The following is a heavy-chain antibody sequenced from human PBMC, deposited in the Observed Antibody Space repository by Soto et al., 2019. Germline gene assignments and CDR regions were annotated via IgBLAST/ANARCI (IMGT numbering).Heavy chain of an antibody. Sequence: ETLSLTCAVYGGSFTGYYWTWIRQTPGKGLEWIGEINYRGSSYYNPSLESRISMAVDTSKNQFSLKLRSVTAADTAVYFCVRGQPHRITIFEVVIRSYDYGMDVWGQGTTV. CDR2: INYRGSS. CDR1: GGSFTGYY. D-gene: IGHD3-3*02. CDR3: VRGQPHRITIFEVVIRSYDYGMDV. V-gene: IGHV4-34*01. J-gene: IGHJ6*02.